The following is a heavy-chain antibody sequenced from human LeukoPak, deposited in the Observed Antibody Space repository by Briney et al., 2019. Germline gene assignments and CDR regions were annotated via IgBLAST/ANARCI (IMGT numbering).Heavy chain of an antibody. V-gene: IGHV3-7*01. Sequence: GGSLRLSCAASGFTFNTYWMAWVRQAPGKGVEGVANIKQDESEKYYVDSVKGGFTISRDNAKNSLYLQMNSLTAEDTAVYYCARDHLGSLDYWGQGILVTVSS. CDR3: ARDHLGSLDY. CDR1: GFTFNTYW. J-gene: IGHJ4*02. D-gene: IGHD1-26*01. CDR2: IKQDESEK.